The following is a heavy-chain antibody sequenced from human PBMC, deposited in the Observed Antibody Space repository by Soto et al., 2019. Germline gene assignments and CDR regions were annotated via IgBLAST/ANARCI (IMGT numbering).Heavy chain of an antibody. D-gene: IGHD6-13*01. J-gene: IGHJ6*03. CDR1: GGTFSSYT. CDR3: AREGEAAADYYYYYMDV. CDR2: IIPILGIA. Sequence: ASVKVSCKASGGTFSSYTISWVRQAPGQGLEWMGRIIPILGIANYAQKFQGRVTITADKSTSTAYMELSSLRSEDTAVYYCAREGEAAADYYYYYMDVWGKGTTVTVSS. V-gene: IGHV1-69*04.